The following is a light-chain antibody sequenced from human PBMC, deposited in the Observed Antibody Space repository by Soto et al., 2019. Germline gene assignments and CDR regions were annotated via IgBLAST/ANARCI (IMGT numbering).Light chain of an antibody. CDR1: QSVSSY. CDR2: DAS. Sequence: EIVLTQSPATLSLSPGERVTRSCRASQSVSSYLAWYQQKPGQAPRLLIYDASNRATGIPARFSGSGSGTDFTLTISSLEPEDFAVYYCQQRSNWPPTFGQGTKVDIK. CDR3: QQRSNWPPT. V-gene: IGKV3-11*01. J-gene: IGKJ1*01.